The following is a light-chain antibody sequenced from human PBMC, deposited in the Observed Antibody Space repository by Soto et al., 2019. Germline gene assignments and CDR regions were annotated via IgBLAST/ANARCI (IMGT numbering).Light chain of an antibody. Sequence: PGERATLSCRASQSVSSSYLAWYQQRPGQAPRLLIYDVFTRAAGIPARFSGSGSETEFTLTIRSLQSEDFAVYYCQQYNNWPSFGQGTRLEIK. V-gene: IGKV3-15*01. J-gene: IGKJ5*01. CDR3: QQYNNWPS. CDR1: QSVSSSY. CDR2: DVF.